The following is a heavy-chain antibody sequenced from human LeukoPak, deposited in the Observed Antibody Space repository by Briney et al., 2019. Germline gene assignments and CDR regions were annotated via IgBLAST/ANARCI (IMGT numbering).Heavy chain of an antibody. D-gene: IGHD1-14*01. CDR3: GRDHPSTTEDSVGWFDP. J-gene: IGHJ5*02. CDR2: ISSTSSAI. V-gene: IGHV3-48*01. Sequence: GGSLRLSCAASGFTFSSYNMNWVRQAPGKGLGWVSYISSTSSAIYYTDSVRGRFTISRDNAKNSLFLQVNSLRAEDTAVYYCGRDHPSTTEDSVGWFDPWGQGTLVTVSS. CDR1: GFTFSSYN.